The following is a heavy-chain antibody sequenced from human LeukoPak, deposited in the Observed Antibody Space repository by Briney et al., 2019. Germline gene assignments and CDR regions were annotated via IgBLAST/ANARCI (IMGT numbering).Heavy chain of an antibody. Sequence: NSSETLSLTCTVSGGSISSYYWSWIRQPAGKGLEWIGRIYTSGSTNYNPSLKSRVTMSVDTSKNQFSLKLSSVTAADTAVYYCARVGITMIVVVDWYFDLWGRGTLVTVSS. CDR2: IYTSGST. D-gene: IGHD3-22*01. CDR1: GGSISSYY. V-gene: IGHV4-4*07. J-gene: IGHJ2*01. CDR3: ARVGITMIVVVDWYFDL.